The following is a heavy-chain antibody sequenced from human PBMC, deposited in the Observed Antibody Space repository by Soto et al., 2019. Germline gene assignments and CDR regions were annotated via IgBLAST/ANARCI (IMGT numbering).Heavy chain of an antibody. D-gene: IGHD6-25*01. J-gene: IGHJ5*02. CDR1: GYSFTDYY. V-gene: IGHV1-2*02. CDR2: INSNSGGT. CDR3: ARGPRSNVLASAATKSWFDP. Sequence: QVQLVESGAEVKKPGASVRLSCRASGYSFTDYYIFWVRQAPGHGPEWVGWINSNSGGTMYALKFQGRVTMTRDTSINTAYMELSRLTSDDTAVYYCARGPRSNVLASAATKSWFDPWGQGTLVTVSS.